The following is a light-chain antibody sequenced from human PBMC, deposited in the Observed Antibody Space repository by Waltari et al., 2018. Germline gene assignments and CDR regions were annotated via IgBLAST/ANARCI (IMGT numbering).Light chain of an antibody. CDR1: TGAVTSRSY. Sequence: QTVVTQEPSLTVSPGGTVTLTCSSSTGAVTSRSYPNCFQQKPGQPPRALVYNTRNKYSWTPARFSGSLLGGKAALTLSDVQPEDEAAYYCLLYSSGGQLGVFGGGTKLTVL. V-gene: IGLV7-43*01. J-gene: IGLJ3*02. CDR3: LLYSSGGQLGV. CDR2: NTR.